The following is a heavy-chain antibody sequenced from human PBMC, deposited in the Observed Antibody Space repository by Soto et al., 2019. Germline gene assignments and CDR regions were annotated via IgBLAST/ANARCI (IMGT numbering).Heavy chain of an antibody. CDR3: SGCSGGACHQNYGMDV. CDR2: ISPSTSHI. V-gene: IGHV3-21*01. Sequence: EVHLVESGGGLVKPGGSLRLSCAVSGFTFSSCTMNWVRQAPGKGLEWVSSISPSTSHIYYADSVKGRFTISRDNAKNSLFLQTKSLRAEDTAVYSCSGCSGGACHQNYGMDVWGQGTTVTVSS. CDR1: GFTFSSCT. J-gene: IGHJ6*02. D-gene: IGHD2-15*01.